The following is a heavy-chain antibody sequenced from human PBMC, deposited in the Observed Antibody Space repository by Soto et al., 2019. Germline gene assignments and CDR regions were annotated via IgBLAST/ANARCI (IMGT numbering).Heavy chain of an antibody. CDR2: ISETSSTI. CDR1: GFTFGTYS. V-gene: IGHV3-48*02. D-gene: IGHD3-10*01. Sequence: GGSLRLSCAASGFTFGTYSMIWVRQAPGKGLEWISYISETSSTIYYADSVRGRFTISRDNAKNSLSLQMKSLRHEDTAVYYFARQPGSPMVRGVIYNYYGMDVWGQGTTVTVSS. CDR3: ARQPGSPMVRGVIYNYYGMDV. J-gene: IGHJ6*02.